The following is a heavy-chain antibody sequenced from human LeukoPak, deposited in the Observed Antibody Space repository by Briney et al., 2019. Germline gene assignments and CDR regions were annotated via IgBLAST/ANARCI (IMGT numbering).Heavy chain of an antibody. CDR3: ARWDGYGYFDY. J-gene: IGHJ4*02. V-gene: IGHV3-66*01. CDR1: GFTFSSYA. D-gene: IGHD5-24*01. Sequence: GGSLRLSCAASGFTFSSYAMSWVRQAPGKGLEWVSVIYTGGDTYYADSVKGRFTISRDNSKNTLYLQMNSLRAEDTAVYYCARWDGYGYFDYWGQGTLVTVSS. CDR2: IYTGGDT.